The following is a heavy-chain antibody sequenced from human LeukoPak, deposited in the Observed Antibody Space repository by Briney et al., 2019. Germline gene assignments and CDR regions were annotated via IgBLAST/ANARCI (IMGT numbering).Heavy chain of an antibody. D-gene: IGHD4-17*01. V-gene: IGHV1-2*02. CDR2: INPNSGGT. J-gene: IGHJ1*01. CDR1: GYTFTGYY. CDR3: ARHDYGDDRLYEYFQH. Sequence: ASVKVSCKASGYTFTGYYMHWVRQAPGQGLEWMGWINPNSGGTNYAQKFQGRVTMTRDTSISTAYMELSRLRSDDTAVYYCARHDYGDDRLYEYFQHWGQGTLVTVSS.